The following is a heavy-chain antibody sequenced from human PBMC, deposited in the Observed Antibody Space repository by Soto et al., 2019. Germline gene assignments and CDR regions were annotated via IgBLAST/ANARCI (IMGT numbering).Heavy chain of an antibody. CDR1: GGTFSSYA. D-gene: IGHD3-22*01. J-gene: IGHJ4*02. Sequence: RASVKVSCKASGGTFSSYAISWVRQAPGQGLEWMGGIIPIFGTANYAQKFQGRVTITADESTSTAYMELSSLRSEDTAVYYCARETYYYDSSGYYSHRWVFDYWGQGTLVTVSS. CDR3: ARETYYYDSSGYYSHRWVFDY. CDR2: IIPIFGTA. V-gene: IGHV1-69*13.